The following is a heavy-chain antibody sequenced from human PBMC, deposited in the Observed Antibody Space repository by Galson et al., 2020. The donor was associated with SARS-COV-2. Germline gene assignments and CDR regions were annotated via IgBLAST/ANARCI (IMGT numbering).Heavy chain of an antibody. CDR1: GGSISSGGYS. Sequence: SETLSLTCAVSGGSISSGGYSWSWIRQPPGKGLEWIGYIYHSGSTYYNPSLKSRVTISVDRSKNQFSLKLSSVTAADTAVYYCARRATTPVYYYYYYMDVWGKGTTVTVSS. CDR2: IYHSGST. D-gene: IGHD1-26*01. CDR3: ARRATTPVYYYYYYMDV. V-gene: IGHV4-30-2*01. J-gene: IGHJ6*03.